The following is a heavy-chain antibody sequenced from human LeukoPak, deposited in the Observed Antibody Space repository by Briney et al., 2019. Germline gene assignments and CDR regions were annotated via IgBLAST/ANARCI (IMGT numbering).Heavy chain of an antibody. V-gene: IGHV1-24*01. Sequence: ASVKVSCKVSGYTLNELSMHWVRQSPGKGLEWMGSFHPEDGETIYAQKFQGRVSMTEDTSTDTAYIELSSLKSEDPAVYYCAADRFCTSTTCFGNWFDPWGQGTLVTVSS. CDR3: AADRFCTSTTCFGNWFDP. D-gene: IGHD2-2*01. CDR2: FHPEDGET. CDR1: GYTLNELS. J-gene: IGHJ5*02.